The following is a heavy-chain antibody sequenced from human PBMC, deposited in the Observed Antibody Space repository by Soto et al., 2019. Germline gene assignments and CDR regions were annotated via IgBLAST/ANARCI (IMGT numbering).Heavy chain of an antibody. CDR2: IIPIFGTA. J-gene: IGHJ6*02. D-gene: IGHD3-3*01. Sequence: SVKVSCKASGGTFSSYAISWVRQAPGQGLEWMGGIIPIFGTANYAQKFQGRVTITADESTSTAYMELSSLRSEDTAVYYCARESPPPLTIFRVVPPRAMDVWGQGTTVTVSS. CDR1: GGTFSSYA. V-gene: IGHV1-69*13. CDR3: ARESPPPLTIFRVVPPRAMDV.